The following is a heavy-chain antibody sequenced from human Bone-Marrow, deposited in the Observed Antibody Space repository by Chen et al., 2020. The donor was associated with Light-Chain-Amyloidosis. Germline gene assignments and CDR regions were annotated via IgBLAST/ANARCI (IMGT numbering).Heavy chain of an antibody. Sequence: QVQLVESGGGLVKPGGSLRLSWAAPGLSFGDKYMTWIRQTEGKGLEWVEYIDSRSTYRNYADSAKGRFTISRDNTKNSLYLQMNSLRVEDTGVYYCARGWDSGWSYFDNWGQGTLVTVSS. CDR2: IDSRSTYR. V-gene: IGHV3-11*06. CDR1: GLSFGDKY. D-gene: IGHD6-19*01. CDR3: ARGWDSGWSYFDN. J-gene: IGHJ4*02.